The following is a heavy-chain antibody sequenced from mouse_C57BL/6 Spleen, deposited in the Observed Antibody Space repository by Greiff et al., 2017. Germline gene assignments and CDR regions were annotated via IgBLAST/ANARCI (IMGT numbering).Heavy chain of an antibody. CDR2: INPNNGGT. J-gene: IGHJ4*01. V-gene: IGHV1-22*01. Sequence: EVQLQQSGPELVKPGASVKMSCKASGYTFTDYNMHWVKQSHGKSLEWIGYINPNNGGTSYNQKFKGKATLTVNKSSRTAYMERRSLTSEDSAVYYCARGPTGAMDYWGQGTSVTVSS. CDR3: ARGPTGAMDY. CDR1: GYTFTDYN.